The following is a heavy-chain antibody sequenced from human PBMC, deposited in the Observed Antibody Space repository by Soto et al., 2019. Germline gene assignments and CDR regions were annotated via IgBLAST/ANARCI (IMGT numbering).Heavy chain of an antibody. CDR2: INPADSDI. D-gene: IGHD3-16*01. J-gene: IGHJ4*02. CDR1: GYSVTSNW. Sequence: GESLKISCQGSGYSVTSNWIGWVRQMPGKGLEWMGIINPADSDIKYSPSFQGQVTISADKSIGTAYLQWSSLKASDTAMYYCARHQRDDASRKIDCWGQGTLVTVSS. CDR3: ARHQRDDASRKIDC. V-gene: IGHV5-51*01.